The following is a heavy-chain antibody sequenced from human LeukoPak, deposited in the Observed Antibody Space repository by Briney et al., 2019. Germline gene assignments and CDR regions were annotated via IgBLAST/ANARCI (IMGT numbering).Heavy chain of an antibody. Sequence: PSETLSLTCAVYGGSFSGYYWSWIRQPPGKGLEWIGEINHSGSTNYNPSLKSRVTISVDTSKNQFSLKLSSVTAADTAVYYCASAEDTVTTEFDYWGQGTLVTASS. CDR1: GGSFSGYY. D-gene: IGHD4-11*01. CDR2: INHSGST. V-gene: IGHV4-34*01. J-gene: IGHJ4*02. CDR3: ASAEDTVTTEFDY.